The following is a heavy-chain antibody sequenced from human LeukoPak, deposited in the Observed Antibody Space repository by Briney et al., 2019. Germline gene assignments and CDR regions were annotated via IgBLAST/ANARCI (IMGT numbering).Heavy chain of an antibody. CDR2: MYSGGST. D-gene: IGHD4-17*01. V-gene: IGHV3-66*01. Sequence: PGGSLRLSCAASGFTVSSNYMSWVRQAPGKGVEWVSVMYSGGSTYYADSVKGRFTISRDKSKNTLYLQMNSLRAEDTAVYYCARSTVTTAYGMDVWGQGTTVTVSS. J-gene: IGHJ6*02. CDR1: GFTVSSNY. CDR3: ARSTVTTAYGMDV.